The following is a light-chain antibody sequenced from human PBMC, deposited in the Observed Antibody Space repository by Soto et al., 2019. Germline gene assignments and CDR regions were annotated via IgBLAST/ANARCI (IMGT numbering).Light chain of an antibody. CDR3: QQSYSAPCT. CDR1: QTISSY. V-gene: IGKV1-39*01. Sequence: DIQMTQSQSSLSAAVGDRVTISCRAGQTISSYSNWSQQKLGKAPKLLSYISSNLQSGVPSRFSGSGSGTDFTLTINRLQPEDVATYYCQQSYSAPCTFGQGTKVE. J-gene: IGKJ1*01. CDR2: ISS.